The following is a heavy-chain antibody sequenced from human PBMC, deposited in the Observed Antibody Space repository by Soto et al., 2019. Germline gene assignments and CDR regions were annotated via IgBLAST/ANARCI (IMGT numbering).Heavy chain of an antibody. Sequence: GASVKVSCKASGYTFTSYGISWVRQAPGQGLEWMGWISAYNGNTNYAQKLQGRVTMTTDTSTSTAYMELRSLRSDDTAVYYCARDSPLLWFGELLSPSFDYWGQGTMVTVYS. J-gene: IGHJ4*02. D-gene: IGHD3-10*01. V-gene: IGHV1-18*04. CDR1: GYTFTSYG. CDR3: ARDSPLLWFGELLSPSFDY. CDR2: ISAYNGNT.